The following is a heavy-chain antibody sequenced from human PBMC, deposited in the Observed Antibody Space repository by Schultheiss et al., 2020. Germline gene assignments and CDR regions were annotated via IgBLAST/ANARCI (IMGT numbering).Heavy chain of an antibody. CDR1: GYTFTSYG. CDR3: ARVSTYDFWSGYITDYYYYYYMDV. D-gene: IGHD3-3*01. V-gene: IGHV1-18*04. J-gene: IGHJ6*03. Sequence: ASVKVSCKASGYTFTSYGISWVRQAPGQGLEWMGWISAYNGNTNYAQKLQGRVTMTTDTSTSTAYMELRSLRSDDTAVYYCARVSTYDFWSGYITDYYYYYYMDVWGKGTTVTVSS. CDR2: ISAYNGNT.